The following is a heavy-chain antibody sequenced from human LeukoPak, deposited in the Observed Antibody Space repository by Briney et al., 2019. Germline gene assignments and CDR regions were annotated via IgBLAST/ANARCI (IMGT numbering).Heavy chain of an antibody. J-gene: IGHJ4*02. CDR3: AKDLFGGGGSGADY. CDR2: ISWDGGST. V-gene: IGHV3-43D*04. CDR1: GFTFDDYA. D-gene: IGHD3-10*01. Sequence: PGGSLRLSCAASGFTFDDYAMHWVRQAPGKGLEWVSLISWDGGSTYYADSVKGRFTISRDNRKNSLYLQMNSLRAEDTALYYCAKDLFGGGGSGADYWGQGTLVTVSS.